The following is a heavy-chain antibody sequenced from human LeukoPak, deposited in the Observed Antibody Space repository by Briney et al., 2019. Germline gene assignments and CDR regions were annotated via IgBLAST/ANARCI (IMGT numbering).Heavy chain of an antibody. D-gene: IGHD4-17*01. V-gene: IGHV1-69*13. CDR2: IIPIFGTA. CDR1: GGTSSSYA. J-gene: IGHJ4*02. Sequence: GASVKVSCKASGGTSSSYAISWVRQAPGQGLEWMGGIIPIFGTANYAQKFQGRVTITADESTSTAYMELSSLRSEDTAVYYCARGEGYGDYLFDYWGQGTLVTASS. CDR3: ARGEGYGDYLFDY.